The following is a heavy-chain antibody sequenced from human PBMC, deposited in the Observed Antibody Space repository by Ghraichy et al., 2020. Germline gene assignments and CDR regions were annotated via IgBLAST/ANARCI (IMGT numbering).Heavy chain of an antibody. Sequence: ASVKVSCKASGYTFTGYYMHWVRQAPGQGLEWMGRISPNSGGTDYAQKFQGRVTMTRDTSISTAYMELSILRSDDTAVYYCARDRRAGSYLMDVWGRGTTVTVSS. CDR3: ARDRRAGSYLMDV. D-gene: IGHD1-26*01. CDR1: GYTFTGYY. V-gene: IGHV1-2*06. CDR2: ISPNSGGT. J-gene: IGHJ6*04.